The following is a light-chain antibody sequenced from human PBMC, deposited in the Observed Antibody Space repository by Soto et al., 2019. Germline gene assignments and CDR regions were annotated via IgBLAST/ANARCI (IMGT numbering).Light chain of an antibody. CDR1: SSDVGAYNF. J-gene: IGLJ1*01. V-gene: IGLV2-14*01. CDR3: SSHTTTGTLQV. Sequence: QSVLTQPASVSGSPGQSITISCTGTSSDVGAYNFVSWHQQHPGKAPKLMIYGVSKRPSGVSDRFSGSKSGYRASLTISGLQAEDEADYYCSSHTTTGTLQVFGTGTKLTVL. CDR2: GVS.